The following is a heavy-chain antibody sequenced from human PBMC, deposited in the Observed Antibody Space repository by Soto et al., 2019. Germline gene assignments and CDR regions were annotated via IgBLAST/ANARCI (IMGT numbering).Heavy chain of an antibody. D-gene: IGHD3-10*01. CDR1: GFSLSTSGVG. Sequence: QITLKESGPTLVNPTQTLTLTCTFSGFSLSTSGVGVGWIRQPPGKALEWLALIYWDDDKRYSPSLKSRLTITKDTSKNQVVLTMTNMDPVDTATYYCAHRGLGYYGSGSYYSKFDYWGQGTLVTVSS. CDR3: AHRGLGYYGSGSYYSKFDY. V-gene: IGHV2-5*02. J-gene: IGHJ4*02. CDR2: IYWDDDK.